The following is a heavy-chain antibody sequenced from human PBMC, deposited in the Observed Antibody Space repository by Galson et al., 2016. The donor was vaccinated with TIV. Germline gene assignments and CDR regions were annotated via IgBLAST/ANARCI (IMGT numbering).Heavy chain of an antibody. D-gene: IGHD3-16*01. V-gene: IGHV3-23*01. J-gene: IGHJ4*02. CDR2: ITANGDHA. Sequence: SLRLSCAASGFTFSEYILNWVRQPPGKGLEWVSSITANGDHAFYTDSVKGRFTIFRDNSNNMLYLQMNSLRAEDTAVYYWANWGVLAAWGQGTLVTVSS. CDR3: ANWGVLAA. CDR1: GFTFSEYI.